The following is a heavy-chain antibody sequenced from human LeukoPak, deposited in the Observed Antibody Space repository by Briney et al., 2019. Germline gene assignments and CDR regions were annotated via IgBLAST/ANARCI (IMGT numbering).Heavy chain of an antibody. J-gene: IGHJ5*02. V-gene: IGHV1-2*02. CDR3: ARGEVKRGPDP. CDR1: GYTFTGYY. CDR2: INPNNGGT. D-gene: IGHD3-16*01. Sequence: GASVKVSCKASGYTFTGYYIHWVRQAPGQGLEWMGWINPNNGGTNYAQRFQGRVTVTRDTSISTAYMELIRLRSDDTAVYYCARGEVKRGPDPWGQGTLVTVSS.